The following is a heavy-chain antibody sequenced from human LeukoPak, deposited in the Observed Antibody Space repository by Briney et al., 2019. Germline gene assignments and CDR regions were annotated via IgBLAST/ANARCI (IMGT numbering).Heavy chain of an antibody. D-gene: IGHD2-2*01. CDR3: ARDQLLTFDY. J-gene: IGHJ4*02. CDR1: GGSISSGGYY. V-gene: IGHV4-31*03. Sequence: SETLSLTCTVSGGSISSGGYYWRWIRQHPGKGLEWIGYIYYSGSTYYNPSLKSRVTISVDTSKNQFSLKLSSVTAADTAVYYCARDQLLTFDYWGQGTLVTVSS. CDR2: IYYSGST.